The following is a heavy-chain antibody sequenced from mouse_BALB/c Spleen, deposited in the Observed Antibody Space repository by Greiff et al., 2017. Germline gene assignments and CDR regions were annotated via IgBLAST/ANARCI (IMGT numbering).Heavy chain of an antibody. J-gene: IGHJ3*01. Sequence: VKLQQPGAELVRPGASVKLSCKASGYAFSSYWMNWVKQRPGQGLEWIGQIYPGDGDTNYNGKFKGKATLTADKSSSTAYMQLSSLTSEDSAVYFCARGSPAWFAYWGQGTLVTVSA. CDR1: GYAFSSYW. CDR3: ARGSPAWFAY. V-gene: IGHV1-80*01. D-gene: IGHD1-1*02. CDR2: IYPGDGDT.